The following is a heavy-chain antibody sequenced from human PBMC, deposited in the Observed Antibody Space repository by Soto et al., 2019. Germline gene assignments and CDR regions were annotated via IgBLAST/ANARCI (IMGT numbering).Heavy chain of an antibody. Sequence: ASVKVSCKASGGTFSSYTISWVRQAPGQGLEWMGRIIPILGIANYAQKFQGRVTITADKSTSTAYMELSSLRSEDTAVYYCARESGRGDGYSGYEQRDPNFDYWGQGTLVTVSS. CDR2: IIPILGIA. J-gene: IGHJ4*02. V-gene: IGHV1-69*04. CDR1: GGTFSSYT. CDR3: ARESGRGDGYSGYEQRDPNFDY. D-gene: IGHD5-12*01.